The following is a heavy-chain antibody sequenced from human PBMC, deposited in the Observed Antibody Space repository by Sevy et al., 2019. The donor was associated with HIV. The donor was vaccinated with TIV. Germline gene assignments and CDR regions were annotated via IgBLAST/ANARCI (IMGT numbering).Heavy chain of an antibody. Sequence: SETLSLTCAVYGGSFSGYYWNWIRQPPGKGLEWIGEINHTGSTNYNPSLKSPVTISVDTSKTQVYLKLSSVTAADTAIYYCARAPPIVVVPGAPSWFDPWGQGTLVTVSS. CDR1: GGSFSGYY. J-gene: IGHJ5*02. CDR3: ARAPPIVVVPGAPSWFDP. V-gene: IGHV4-34*01. D-gene: IGHD2-2*01. CDR2: INHTGST.